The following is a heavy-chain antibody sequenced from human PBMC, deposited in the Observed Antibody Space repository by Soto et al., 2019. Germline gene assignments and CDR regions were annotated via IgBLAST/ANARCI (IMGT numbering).Heavy chain of an antibody. CDR1: GDSVSSNSAA. CDR3: ARDYGSGINQWDYYYYYMDV. J-gene: IGHJ6*03. V-gene: IGHV6-1*01. Sequence: SQTLSLTCAISGDSVSSNSAAWNWIRQSPSRGLEWLGRTYYRSKWYNDYAVSVKSRITINPDTSKNQFSLQLNSVTPEDTAVYYCARDYGSGINQWDYYYYYMDVWGKGTTVTVSS. CDR2: TYYRSKWYN. D-gene: IGHD3-10*01.